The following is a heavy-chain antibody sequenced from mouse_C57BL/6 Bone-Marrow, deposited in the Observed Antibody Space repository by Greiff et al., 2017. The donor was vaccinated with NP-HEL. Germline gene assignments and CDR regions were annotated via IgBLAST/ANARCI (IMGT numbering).Heavy chain of an antibody. D-gene: IGHD2-5*01. V-gene: IGHV5-4*03. CDR3: ARTSYYSNFFDY. CDR2: ISDGGSYT. Sequence: EVKLMESGGGLVKPGGSLKLSCAASGFTFSSYAMSWVRQTPEKRLEWVATISDGGSYTYYPDNVKGRFTISRDNAKNNLYLQMSHLKSEDTAMYYCARTSYYSNFFDYWGQGTTLTVAS. CDR1: GFTFSSYA. J-gene: IGHJ2*01.